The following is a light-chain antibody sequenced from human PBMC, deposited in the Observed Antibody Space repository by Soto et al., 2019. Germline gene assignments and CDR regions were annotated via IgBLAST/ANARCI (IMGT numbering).Light chain of an antibody. CDR1: HDINNY. CDR2: DAS. Sequence: DIQMTQSPSSLSASVGDRVTITCQASHDINNYLNWYQHNPGKAPKLLIYDASNLETGVPSRFSGSRSGTDFTFTISGLQPEDIATYYCQQYDHFPCTFGPGTKVDIK. V-gene: IGKV1-33*01. J-gene: IGKJ3*01. CDR3: QQYDHFPCT.